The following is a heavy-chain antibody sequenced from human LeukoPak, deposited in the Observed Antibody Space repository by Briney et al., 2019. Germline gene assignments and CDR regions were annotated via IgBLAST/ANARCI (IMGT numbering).Heavy chain of an antibody. CDR2: IYYSGST. J-gene: IGHJ4*02. D-gene: IGHD3-22*01. CDR3: ARDRNYYDSSGFDY. V-gene: IGHV4-59*01. Sequence: SETLSLTCTVSGGSISSYYGSWIRQPPGKGLEWTGYIYYSGSTNYNPSLKSRVTISVDTSKNQFSLKLSSVTAADTAVYYCARDRNYYDSSGFDYWGQGTLVTVSS. CDR1: GGSISSYY.